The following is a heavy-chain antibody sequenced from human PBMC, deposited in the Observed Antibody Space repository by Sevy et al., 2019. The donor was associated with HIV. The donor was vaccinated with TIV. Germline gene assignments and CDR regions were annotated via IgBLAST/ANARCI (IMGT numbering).Heavy chain of an antibody. V-gene: IGHV3-33*01. CDR3: AREGLLEWLFSFDY. Sequence: GGSLRLSCAASGFTFSSYAIHWVRQAPGKGLEWVAVIWYDGTNEYYADSVQGRFTISRDNSKNTQYLQMNSLRAEDTAVYYCAREGLLEWLFSFDYWGQGTLVTVSS. CDR2: IWYDGTNE. D-gene: IGHD3-3*01. CDR1: GFTFSSYA. J-gene: IGHJ4*02.